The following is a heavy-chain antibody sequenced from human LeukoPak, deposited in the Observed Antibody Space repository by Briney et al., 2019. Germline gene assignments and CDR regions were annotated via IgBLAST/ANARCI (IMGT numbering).Heavy chain of an antibody. V-gene: IGHV4-59*12. J-gene: IGHJ5*02. CDR2: IFYVGST. Sequence: SETLSLTCTVSGGSISGNYWSWIRQPLGKGLEWIGYIFYVGSTIYNPSLKSRVTMSVDTSKNQFSLKLSSVTAADTAVYYCARDLAGATPYNWFDPWGQGTLVTVSS. D-gene: IGHD1-26*01. CDR1: GGSISGNY. CDR3: ARDLAGATPYNWFDP.